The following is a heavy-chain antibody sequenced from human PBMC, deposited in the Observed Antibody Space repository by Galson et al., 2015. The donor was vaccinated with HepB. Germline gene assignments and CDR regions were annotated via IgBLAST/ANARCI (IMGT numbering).Heavy chain of an antibody. J-gene: IGHJ4*02. CDR2: IIPIFGTA. D-gene: IGHD5-18*01. CDR3: ASGATVGYSYGPLDY. V-gene: IGHV1-69*06. Sequence: SVKVSCKASGGTFSSYAISGVRQAPGQGLEWMGGIIPIFGTANYAQKFQGRVTITADKSTSTAYMELSSLRSEDTAVYYCASGATVGYSYGPLDYWGQGTLVTVSS. CDR1: GGTFSSYA.